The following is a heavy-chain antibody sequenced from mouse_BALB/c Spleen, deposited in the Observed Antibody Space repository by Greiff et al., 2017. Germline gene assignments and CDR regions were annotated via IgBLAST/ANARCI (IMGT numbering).Heavy chain of an antibody. CDR2: IWAGGST. D-gene: IGHD1-1*01. CDR3: ARDSYYGSSYGFDY. Sequence: VQVVESGPGLVAPPQSLSITCTVSGFSLTSYGVHWVRQPPGKGLEWLGVIWAGGSTNYNSALMSRLSISKDNSKSQVFLKMNSLQTDDTAMYYCARDSYYGSSYGFDYWGQGTTLTVSS. CDR1: GFSLTSYG. V-gene: IGHV2-9*02. J-gene: IGHJ2*01.